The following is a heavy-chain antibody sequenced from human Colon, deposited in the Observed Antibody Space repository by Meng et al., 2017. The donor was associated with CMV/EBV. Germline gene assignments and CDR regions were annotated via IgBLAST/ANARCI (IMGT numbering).Heavy chain of an antibody. D-gene: IGHD1-20*01. J-gene: IGHJ4*02. CDR3: AGYNWNRHTLDY. V-gene: IGHV3-21*01. CDR2: ISSSSSYI. Sequence: GESLKISCAASGFTFSSYAMSWVRQAPGKGLEWVSSISSSSSYIYYADSVKGRFTISRDNAKNSLYLQMNSLRAEDTAVYYCAGYNWNRHTLDYWGQGTLVTVSS. CDR1: GFTFSSYA.